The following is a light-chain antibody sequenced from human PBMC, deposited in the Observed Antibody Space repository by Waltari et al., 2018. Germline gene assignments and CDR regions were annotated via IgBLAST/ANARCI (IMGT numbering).Light chain of an antibody. V-gene: IGLV3-27*01. CDR3: YSAADNDLGV. J-gene: IGLJ3*02. CDR2: KDT. CDR1: VLANKY. Sequence: SFELTQTSSLSVSPGQTVRTTCSGDVLANKYARWFQQKPGQAPILIISKDTERPSGISERFSGSSSGTTVTLTISGAQVEDEADYYCYSAADNDLGVFGGGTKLTVL.